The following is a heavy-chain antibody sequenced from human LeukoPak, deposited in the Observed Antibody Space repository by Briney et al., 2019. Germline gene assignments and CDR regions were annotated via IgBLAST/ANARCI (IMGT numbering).Heavy chain of an antibody. Sequence: SETLSLTCTVSGGSTSSYCWSWIRQPPGKGLEWIGEINHSGSTNYNPSLKSRVTISVDTSKNQFSLKLSSVTAADTAVYYCARAIAAAFGYWGQGTLVTVSS. CDR1: GGSTSSYC. D-gene: IGHD6-13*01. CDR3: ARAIAAAFGY. J-gene: IGHJ4*02. V-gene: IGHV4-34*01. CDR2: INHSGST.